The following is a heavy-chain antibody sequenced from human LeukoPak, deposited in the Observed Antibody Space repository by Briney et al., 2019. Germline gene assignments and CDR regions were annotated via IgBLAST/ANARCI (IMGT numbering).Heavy chain of an antibody. J-gene: IGHJ6*02. CDR3: AKYDEYYDNRAPYGMDV. D-gene: IGHD3-3*01. V-gene: IGHV3-23*01. CDR1: GFTFDDYA. CDR2: ISGSGGST. Sequence: HPGGSLRLSCAASGFTFDDYAMSWVRQAPGKGLEWVSAISGSGGSTYYADSVKGRFTISRDNSKNTLYLQMNSLRAEDTAVYYCAKYDEYYDNRAPYGMDVWGQGTTVTVSS.